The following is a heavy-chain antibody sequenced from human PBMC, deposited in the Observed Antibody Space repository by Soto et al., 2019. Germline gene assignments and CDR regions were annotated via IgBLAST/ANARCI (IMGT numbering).Heavy chain of an antibody. CDR2: TYYSGST. V-gene: IGHV4-59*08. J-gene: IGHJ5*02. CDR3: ARAPRRIIVGAPEHNWFDP. D-gene: IGHD2-15*01. CDR1: GGYIGNDY. Sequence: SETLSLTCTVSGGYIGNDYWSWIRQPPGKELEWIGYTYYSGSTNYSPSLKSRVTISVDTSKNQFSLRQSSVTAADTAVYYCARAPRRIIVGAPEHNWFDPWGQGTLVTVSS.